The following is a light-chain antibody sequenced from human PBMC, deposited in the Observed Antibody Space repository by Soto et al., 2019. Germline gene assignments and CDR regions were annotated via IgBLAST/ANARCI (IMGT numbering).Light chain of an antibody. CDR3: SSYRNGSTHYV. J-gene: IGLJ1*01. CDR1: SSDVGGYNY. Sequence: QSVLTQPASVSGSPGQSITISCTGTSSDVGGYNYVSWYQQHPDKAPKVMIYDVSSLPSGVSNRFSDSKSGNTASLTISGLQAEDEADYYCSSYRNGSTHYVFGTGTKDTDL. CDR2: DVS. V-gene: IGLV2-14*01.